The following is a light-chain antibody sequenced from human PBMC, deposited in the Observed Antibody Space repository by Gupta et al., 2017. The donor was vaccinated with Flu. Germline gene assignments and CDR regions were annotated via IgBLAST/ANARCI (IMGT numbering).Light chain of an antibody. CDR1: EPVNRC. V-gene: IGKV1-33*01. CDR3: QQGYTLPFT. CDR2: DAA. Sequence: DIQMTQSPSSLSASIGDRVVITCQASEPVNRCLNWYLQRPGKAPTVLVYDAATLEKGVPLRFTGSGSGTKFAFTISSLQPEDIGIYYCQQGYTLPFTFGQGTKLEIK. J-gene: IGKJ2*01.